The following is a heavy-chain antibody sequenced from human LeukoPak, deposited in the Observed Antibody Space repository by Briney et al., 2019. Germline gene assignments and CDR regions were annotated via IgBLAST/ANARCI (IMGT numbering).Heavy chain of an antibody. CDR2: ISSSGSTI. CDR1: GFTFSSYE. D-gene: IGHD3-22*01. Sequence: GGSPRLSCAASGFTFSSYEMNWVRQAPGKGLEWVSYISSSGSTIYYADSVKGRFTISRDNAKNSLYLQMNSLRAEDTAVYYCARPQIVVGYFDYWGQGTLVTVSS. V-gene: IGHV3-48*03. CDR3: ARPQIVVGYFDY. J-gene: IGHJ4*02.